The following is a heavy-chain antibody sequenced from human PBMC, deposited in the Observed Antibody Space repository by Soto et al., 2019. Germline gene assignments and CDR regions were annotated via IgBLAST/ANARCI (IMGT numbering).Heavy chain of an antibody. Sequence: GESLKISCKGSGYSFTSYWIGWVRQMPGKGLEWMGIIYPGDSDTRYSPSFQGQVTISADKSISTAYLQWSSLKASDTAMYYCARTPLDYSRDYYYYGMDVWGQGTTVTVSS. D-gene: IGHD4-4*01. CDR3: ARTPLDYSRDYYYYGMDV. V-gene: IGHV5-51*01. J-gene: IGHJ6*02. CDR1: GYSFTSYW. CDR2: IYPGDSDT.